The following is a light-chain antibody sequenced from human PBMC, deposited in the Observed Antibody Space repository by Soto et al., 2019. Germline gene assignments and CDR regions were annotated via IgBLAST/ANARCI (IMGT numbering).Light chain of an antibody. CDR2: AAS. Sequence: IQLTQSPSSLSASVGDRVTITCRASQGIRSALGWYQQKPGKVPKLLIYAASTLQSGVPSRFSGSGSGTDFTLTISSLQPEDFATYYCLLDFSYFWAFGQGTKVDIK. V-gene: IGKV1-6*01. J-gene: IGKJ1*01. CDR3: LLDFSYFWA. CDR1: QGIRSA.